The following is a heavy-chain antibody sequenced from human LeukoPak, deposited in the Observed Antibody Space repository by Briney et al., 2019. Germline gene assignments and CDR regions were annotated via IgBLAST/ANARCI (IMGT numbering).Heavy chain of an antibody. Sequence: SGTLSLTCTVSGGSISSYYWSWIRQPPGKGLEWIGYIYYSWSTNYNPSLKSRVTISVDTSKNQFSLKLSSVTAADTAVYYCARGDYYYMDVWGKGTTVTVPS. D-gene: IGHD1-26*01. CDR2: IYYSWST. V-gene: IGHV4-59*01. J-gene: IGHJ6*03. CDR3: ARGDYYYMDV. CDR1: GGSISSYY.